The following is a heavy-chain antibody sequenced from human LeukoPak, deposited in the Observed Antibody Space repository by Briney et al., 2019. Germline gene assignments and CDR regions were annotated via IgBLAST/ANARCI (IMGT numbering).Heavy chain of an antibody. J-gene: IGHJ4*02. CDR3: ACRPPVVPAAIPRKFSSS. V-gene: IGHV4-34*01. CDR2: INHSGST. D-gene: IGHD2-2*02. CDR1: GGSFSGYY. Sequence: PSETLSLTCAVYGGSFSGYYWSWIRQPPGKGLEWVGAINHSGSTNYNPSLKSRVTISVDTSKNQFSLKLSSVTAADTAVYYCACRPPVVPAAIPRKFSSSWGQRTLVTVSS.